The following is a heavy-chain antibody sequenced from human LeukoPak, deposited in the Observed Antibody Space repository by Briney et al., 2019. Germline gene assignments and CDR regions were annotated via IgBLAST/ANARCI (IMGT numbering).Heavy chain of an antibody. CDR3: ARVRARNSYGYGQDFDY. CDR2: IYYSGNT. CDR1: GGSISSYY. Sequence: SETLSLTCTVSGGSISSYYWSWIRQPPGKGLEWIGHIYYSGNTNYNPSLKSRVTISIDTSKNQFSLKLNSVTAADTAVYYCARVRARNSYGYGQDFDYWGQGTLVTVSS. D-gene: IGHD5-18*01. V-gene: IGHV4-59*12. J-gene: IGHJ4*02.